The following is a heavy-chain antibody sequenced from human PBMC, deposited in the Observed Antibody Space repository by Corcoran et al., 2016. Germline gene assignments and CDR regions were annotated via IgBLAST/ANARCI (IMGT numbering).Heavy chain of an antibody. J-gene: IGHJ3*02. CDR1: GGSINNYY. Sequence: QVQLQESGPGLVKPSETLSLTCTVSGGSINNYYWSWIRQPPGKGLEWIVYIHSGGTTKYNPSLNIRVTISVDTSKNQFFLELRSVTDADTAVYYCARHMPGPFDIWGQGTVVTVSS. D-gene: IGHD2-2*01. CDR3: ARHMPGPFDI. CDR2: IHSGGTT. V-gene: IGHV4-59*01.